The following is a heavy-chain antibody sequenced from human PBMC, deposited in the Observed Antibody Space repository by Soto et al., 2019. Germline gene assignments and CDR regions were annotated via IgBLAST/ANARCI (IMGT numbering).Heavy chain of an antibody. Sequence: QMQLQASGPGLVNPSETLSLTCNVSGASVSNGYWGWIRQPPGKGLEWIGFMYFGGSFNYNPALTSRATISVETSKNQFSMKLTSVTASDTAVYYCARSYYDSTGFAVDPWGQGTLVTVSS. D-gene: IGHD3-22*01. J-gene: IGHJ5*02. V-gene: IGHV4-59*02. CDR2: MYFGGSF. CDR1: GASVSNGY. CDR3: ARSYYDSTGFAVDP.